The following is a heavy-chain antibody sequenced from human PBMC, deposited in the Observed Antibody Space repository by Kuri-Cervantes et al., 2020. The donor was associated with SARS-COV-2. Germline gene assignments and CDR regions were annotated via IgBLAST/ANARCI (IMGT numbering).Heavy chain of an antibody. CDR2: IYPGDSDT. V-gene: IGHV5-51*01. J-gene: IGHJ4*02. D-gene: IGHD6-13*01. CDR1: GYSFTSYW. CDR3: ARRGGSSRNFDY. Sequence: KVSCKRSGYSFTSYWIVWVRQLAGKGLERMGIIYPGDSDTRYSPSFQVQVTISADKSIGTAYLQWNSLKASDTAMYYCARRGGSSRNFDYWGQGTLVTVSS.